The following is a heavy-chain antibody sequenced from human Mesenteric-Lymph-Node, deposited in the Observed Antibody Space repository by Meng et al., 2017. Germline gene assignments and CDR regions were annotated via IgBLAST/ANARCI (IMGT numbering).Heavy chain of an antibody. J-gene: IGHJ4*02. Sequence: GGSLRLSCAASGFTFSSYWMSWVRQAPGKGLEWVANIKQDGSEKYYVDSVKGRFTISRDNSKNSLYLQMNSLRAEDTAVYYCARAAPIVVVISTPDFDYWGQGTLVTVSS. D-gene: IGHD3-22*01. CDR2: IKQDGSEK. CDR1: GFTFSSYW. V-gene: IGHV3-7*01. CDR3: ARAAPIVVVISTPDFDY.